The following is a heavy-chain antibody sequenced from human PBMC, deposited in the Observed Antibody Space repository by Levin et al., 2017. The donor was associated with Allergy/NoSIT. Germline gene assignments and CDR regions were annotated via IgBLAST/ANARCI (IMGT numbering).Heavy chain of an antibody. CDR2: IRSTPYGGTT. CDR3: TRGGPRFCTTTSCRWID. D-gene: IGHD2-2*01. V-gene: IGHV3-49*03. Sequence: GGSLRLSCTTSGFTFGDYAMSWFRQAPGKGLEWVGFIRSTPYGGTTEYAASVKGRFTVSRDDSKSIAYLQLNSLKTEDTAVYYCTRGGPRFCTTTSCRWIDWGQGTLVTVSS. J-gene: IGHJ4*02. CDR1: GFTFGDYA.